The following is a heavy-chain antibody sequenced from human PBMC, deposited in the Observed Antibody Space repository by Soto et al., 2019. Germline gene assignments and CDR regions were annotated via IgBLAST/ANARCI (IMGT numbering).Heavy chain of an antibody. D-gene: IGHD1-7*01. J-gene: IGHJ6*02. Sequence: SVKVSCKASGGTFSSYAISWVRQAPGQGLEWMGGIIPIFGTANYAQKFQGRVTITADESTSTAYMELSSLRSEDTAVYYCAGPPELTRIYYHYLLAVWGQGTTVTVSS. CDR3: AGPPELTRIYYHYLLAV. CDR2: IIPIFGTA. V-gene: IGHV1-69*13. CDR1: GGTFSSYA.